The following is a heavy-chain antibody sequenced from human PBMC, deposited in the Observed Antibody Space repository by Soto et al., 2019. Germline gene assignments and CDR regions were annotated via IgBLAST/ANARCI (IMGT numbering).Heavy chain of an antibody. CDR1: GGSIRSYY. J-gene: IGHJ4*02. Sequence: SETLSLTCTVSGGSIRSYYWSWIRQPPGKGLEWIGYIYYSGSTNYNPSLKSRVTISVDTSKNQFSLKLSSVTAADTAVYYCAARRIYYDSSGYYYPFEYWGQGTLVTVSS. CDR2: IYYSGST. CDR3: AARRIYYDSSGYYYPFEY. D-gene: IGHD3-22*01. V-gene: IGHV4-59*01.